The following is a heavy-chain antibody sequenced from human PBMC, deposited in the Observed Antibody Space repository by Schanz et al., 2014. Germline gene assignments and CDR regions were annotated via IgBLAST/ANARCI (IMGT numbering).Heavy chain of an antibody. V-gene: IGHV3-48*01. CDR3: AKQIHYDILTVTRN. D-gene: IGHD3-9*01. J-gene: IGHJ4*02. CDR1: GFAFSSYS. CDR2: ISSSGTTI. Sequence: QLVGSGGGLIQPGGSLRLSCTASGFAFSSYSMNWVRQAPGKGLEWVSYISSSGTTIYYADSVKGRFTISRDNAKNTLYLQMNSLRAEDTAVYYCAKQIHYDILTVTRNWGQGTLVTDSS.